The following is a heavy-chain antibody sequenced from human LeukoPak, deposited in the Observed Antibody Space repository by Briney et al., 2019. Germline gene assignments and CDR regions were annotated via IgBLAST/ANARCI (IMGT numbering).Heavy chain of an antibody. CDR2: ISGSGGSI. CDR1: GFTFSSYA. V-gene: IGHV3-23*01. Sequence: GGSLRLSCAASGFTFSSYAMSWVRQAPGKGLEWVSAISGSGGSIYYADSVKGRFTISRDNSKNTLYLQMNSLRAEDTAVYYCAKGWYGDYPGPIDYWGQGTLVTVSS. J-gene: IGHJ4*02. CDR3: AKGWYGDYPGPIDY. D-gene: IGHD4-17*01.